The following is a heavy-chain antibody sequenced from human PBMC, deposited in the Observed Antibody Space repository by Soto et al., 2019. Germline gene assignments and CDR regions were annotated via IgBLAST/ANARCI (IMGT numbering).Heavy chain of an antibody. J-gene: IGHJ4*02. CDR2: INQDGSQK. V-gene: IGHV3-7*03. CDR3: ARIYCSSSSCYIDF. Sequence: LRLSCAASGFTLSNYWMSWVRQAPGKGLEWVANINQDGSQKFYLDSVEGRFTISRDNARDSLYLQMNSLRAEDTAIYYCARIYCSSSSCYIDFWGQGILVTVSS. D-gene: IGHD2-2*02. CDR1: GFTLSNYW.